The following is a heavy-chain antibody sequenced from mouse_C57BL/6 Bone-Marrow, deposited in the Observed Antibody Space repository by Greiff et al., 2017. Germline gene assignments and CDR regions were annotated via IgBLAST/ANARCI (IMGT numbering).Heavy chain of an antibody. Sequence: DVMLVESGGGLVQPKGSLKLSCAASGFSFNTYAMNWVRQAPGKGLEWVARIRSKSNNYATYYADSVKDRFTISRDDSESMLYLQLNNLKTGDTAMYYLVRHGGNRGFAYWGQGTLVTVSA. CDR2: IRSKSNNYAT. CDR3: VRHGGNRGFAY. D-gene: IGHD2-1*01. J-gene: IGHJ3*01. V-gene: IGHV10-1*01. CDR1: GFSFNTYA.